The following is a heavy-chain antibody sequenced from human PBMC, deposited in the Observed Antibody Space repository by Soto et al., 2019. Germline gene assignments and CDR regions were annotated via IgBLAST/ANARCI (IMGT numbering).Heavy chain of an antibody. CDR1: GGTFSSYA. CDR2: IIPILGIA. J-gene: IGHJ3*02. V-gene: IGHV1-69*04. Sequence: ASVKVSCKASGGTFSSYAISWVRQAPGQGLEWMGRIIPILGIANYAQKFQGRVTITADKSTSTAYMELSSLRSEDTALYYCARDRSSQRGSYFAFDIWGQGTMVTVSS. CDR3: ARDRSSQRGSYFAFDI. D-gene: IGHD1-26*01.